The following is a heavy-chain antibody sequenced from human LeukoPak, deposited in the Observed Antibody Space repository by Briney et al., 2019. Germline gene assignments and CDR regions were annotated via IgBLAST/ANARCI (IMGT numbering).Heavy chain of an antibody. V-gene: IGHV4-59*01. J-gene: IGHJ3*02. Sequence: SETLSLTCTVPGGSIRSCYCNWIRQPPGKGLLSIGYIYYSGSTHYNPSLKSRVTISVDTSKNQFSLKLSSVTAADTAVYYCARGVWFGSDDAFDIWGQGTMVTVSS. CDR2: IYYSGST. CDR3: ARGVWFGSDDAFDI. D-gene: IGHD3-10*01. CDR1: GGSIRSCY.